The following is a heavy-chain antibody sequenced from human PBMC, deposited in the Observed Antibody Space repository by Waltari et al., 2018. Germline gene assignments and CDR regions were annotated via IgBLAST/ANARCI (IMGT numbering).Heavy chain of an antibody. J-gene: IGHJ4*02. V-gene: IGHV4-34*02. CDR2: ITHSANT. CDR1: GGSFSGYY. CDR3: ARANGDKLFDY. D-gene: IGHD4-17*01. Sequence: QVQLQQWGAGLLKPSETLSLTCAVYGGSFSGYYWRWIRQPPGKGLEWIGEITHSANTNYNPSLKSRVTISVDTSKNQFSLKLSSVNAEDTAVYYCARANGDKLFDYWGQGTLVTVSS.